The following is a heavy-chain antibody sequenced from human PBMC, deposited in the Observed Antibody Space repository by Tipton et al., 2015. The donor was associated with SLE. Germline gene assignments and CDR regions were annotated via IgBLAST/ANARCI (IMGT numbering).Heavy chain of an antibody. Sequence: LRLSCTVSGGSISSYYWSWIRQPAGKGLEWIGRIYTSGSTNYNPSLKSRVTMSVDTSKNQFSLKLSSVTAADTAVYYCARDPSYGDYEGPYYFDYWGQGTLVTVSS. D-gene: IGHD4-17*01. CDR2: IYTSGST. CDR3: ARDPSYGDYEGPYYFDY. J-gene: IGHJ4*02. CDR1: GGSISSYY. V-gene: IGHV4-4*07.